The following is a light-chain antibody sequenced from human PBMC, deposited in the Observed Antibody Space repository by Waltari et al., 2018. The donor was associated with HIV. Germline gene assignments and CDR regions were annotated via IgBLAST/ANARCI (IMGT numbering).Light chain of an antibody. CDR3: QQYYSYPLT. Sequence: AIRMTQSPSSFSASTGDSVTITCRASQGVSGYLAWYQQKPGRAPKLLIYAASTVQSGVPSRFSGSGSGTDFSLSISGLQSEDVATYYCQQYYSYPLTFGGGTKVEIK. J-gene: IGKJ4*01. V-gene: IGKV1-8*01. CDR1: QGVSGY. CDR2: AAS.